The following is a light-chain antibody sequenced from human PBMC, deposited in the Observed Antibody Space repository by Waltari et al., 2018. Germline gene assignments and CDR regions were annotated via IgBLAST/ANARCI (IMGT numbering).Light chain of an antibody. CDR3: QTWERSTGMV. V-gene: IGLV3-1*01. J-gene: IGLJ3*02. CDR1: KLEDKY. CDR2: QDR. Sequence: SYELSQPASLSVSPGQTASITRYGEKLEDKYVRWYHRKPGRPPILIIYQDRRRPLGIHERISGSNSGKRATLTITKTQASDEGDYFCQTWERSTGMVFGGGTKLTVL.